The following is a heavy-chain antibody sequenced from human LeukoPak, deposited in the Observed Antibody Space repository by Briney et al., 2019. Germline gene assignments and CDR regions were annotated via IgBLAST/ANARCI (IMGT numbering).Heavy chain of an antibody. CDR3: ARGADYDILTGYYRGIDY. J-gene: IGHJ4*02. CDR1: GFTFSSYE. CDR2: ISSSGSTI. D-gene: IGHD3-9*01. Sequence: GGSLRLSCAASGFTFSSYEMNWVRQAPGKGLEWVSYISSSGSTIYYADSVKGRFTISRDNAKNSLYLQMNSLRAEDTAVYYCARGADYDILTGYYRGIDYWGQGTLVTVSS. V-gene: IGHV3-48*03.